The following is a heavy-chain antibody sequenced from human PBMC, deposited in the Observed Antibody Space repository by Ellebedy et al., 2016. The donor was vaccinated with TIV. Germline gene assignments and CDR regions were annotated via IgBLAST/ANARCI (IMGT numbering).Heavy chain of an antibody. CDR3: ARGPYGSESYVYY. Sequence: AASVKVSCKASGGTFSSYAFSWVRQAPGQGLEWMGGIIPIFGTAKYAQKFQGRVTITADESTSTAYMELTSLTSEDTAVYFCARGPYGSESYVYYWGQGTLVTVSS. D-gene: IGHD3-10*01. CDR1: GGTFSSYA. V-gene: IGHV1-69*13. J-gene: IGHJ4*02. CDR2: IIPIFGTA.